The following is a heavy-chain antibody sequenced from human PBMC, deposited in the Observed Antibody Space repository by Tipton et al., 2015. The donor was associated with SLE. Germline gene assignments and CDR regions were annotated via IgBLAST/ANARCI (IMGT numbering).Heavy chain of an antibody. J-gene: IGHJ4*02. CDR1: GFTFSEYY. CDR2: ISWDGGST. D-gene: IGHD5-18*01. Sequence: SLRLSCAASGFTFSEYYMSWIRQAPGKGLEWVSLISWDGGSTYYADSVKGRFTISRDNAKNSLYLQMNSLRAEDTAVYYCTRDSGYSYGFDYWGQGTLVTVSS. V-gene: IGHV3-11*04. CDR3: TRDSGYSYGFDY.